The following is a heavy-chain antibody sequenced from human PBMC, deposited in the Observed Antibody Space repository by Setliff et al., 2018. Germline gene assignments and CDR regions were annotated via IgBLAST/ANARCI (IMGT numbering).Heavy chain of an antibody. Sequence: RLSCAASGFTVSINYMSWVRQAPGKGLEWISVIYSGGTTYYADSVKGRFTISRDNSKNTLDLQMTSLRAEDTAVYYCAGCGYGQYYAMDVWGQGTTVTVSS. CDR3: AGCGYGQYYAMDV. CDR2: IYSGGTT. D-gene: IGHD5-12*01. J-gene: IGHJ6*02. V-gene: IGHV3-53*01. CDR1: GFTVSINY.